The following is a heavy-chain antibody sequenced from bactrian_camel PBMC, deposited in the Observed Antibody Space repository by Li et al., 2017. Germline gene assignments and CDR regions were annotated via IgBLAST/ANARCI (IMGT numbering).Heavy chain of an antibody. V-gene: IGHV3S53*01. Sequence: HVQLVESGGGSVQAGGSLLLSCEASGELYMMAWFRQAPGKQREGVATIGSDGRTIYADSVKGRFTISKDTAKNTLYLQMNSLKPEDTALYYCARTMGWVSPADFGYWGQGTQVTVS. J-gene: IGHJ6*01. CDR2: IGSDGRT. CDR3: ARTMGWVSPADFGY. D-gene: IGHD5*01. CDR1: GELYM.